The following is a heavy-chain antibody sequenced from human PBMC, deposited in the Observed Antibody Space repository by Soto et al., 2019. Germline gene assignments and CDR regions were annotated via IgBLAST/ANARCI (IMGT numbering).Heavy chain of an antibody. CDR1: GFPFSPYA. J-gene: IGHJ4*02. D-gene: IGHD3-22*01. CDR2: LSANGVST. CDR3: AKVDYYDSSGYFLDY. V-gene: IGHV3-23*01. Sequence: GGSLRLSCAASGFPFSPYAMSCVRQAPGKGLEWVSALSANGVSTYYADSVKGRFTISRDNSRNTLYLQMNSLRAEDTAVYYCAKVDYYDSSGYFLDYWGQGTLVTVSS.